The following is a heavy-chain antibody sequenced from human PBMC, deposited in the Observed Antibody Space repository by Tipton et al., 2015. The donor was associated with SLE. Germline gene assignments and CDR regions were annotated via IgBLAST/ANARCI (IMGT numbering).Heavy chain of an antibody. CDR3: ARDLFGSRNY. CDR1: GFTFSSYW. J-gene: IGHJ4*02. CDR2: IKQDGSEK. D-gene: IGHD3-10*01. V-gene: IGHV3-7*03. Sequence: SLRLSCAASGFTFSSYWMSWVRQAPGKGLEWVANIKQDGSEKYHVDSVKGRFTISRHNSKNTLYLQMNSLRAEDTAVYYCARDLFGSRNYWGQGTLVTVSS.